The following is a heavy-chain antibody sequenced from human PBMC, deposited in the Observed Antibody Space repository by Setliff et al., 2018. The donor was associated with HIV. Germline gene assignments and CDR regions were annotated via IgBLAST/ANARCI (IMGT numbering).Heavy chain of an antibody. V-gene: IGHV4-59*12. CDR2: IFYSGST. CDR1: SGSISSYY. J-gene: IGHJ3*02. D-gene: IGHD2-2*01. CDR3: ARAFCSSASCYGGGDAFDI. Sequence: SETLSLTCTVSSGSISSYYWIWIRQPPGKGLEWIGHIFYSGSTNHNPSLKSRVTISVDTSKNHFSLKLSSVTAADTAVYYCARAFCSSASCYGGGDAFDIWGQGTMVTVSS.